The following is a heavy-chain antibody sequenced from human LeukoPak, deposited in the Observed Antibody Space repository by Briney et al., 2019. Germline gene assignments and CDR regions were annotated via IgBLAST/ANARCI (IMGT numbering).Heavy chain of an antibody. Sequence: GGSLRLSCAASGFTFSSYSMNWVRQAPGKGLEWVSSISSSSSYIYYADSVKGRFTISRDNAKNSLYLQMNSLRAEDTAVYYCALSPPQLGIYFDYWGQGTLVTVSS. CDR1: GFTFSSYS. CDR2: ISSSSSYI. V-gene: IGHV3-21*01. J-gene: IGHJ4*02. D-gene: IGHD7-27*01. CDR3: ALSPPQLGIYFDY.